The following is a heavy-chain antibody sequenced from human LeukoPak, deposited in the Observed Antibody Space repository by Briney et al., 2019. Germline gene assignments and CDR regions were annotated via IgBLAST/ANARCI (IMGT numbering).Heavy chain of an antibody. CDR3: AKAAAAGPALLDY. J-gene: IGHJ4*02. V-gene: IGHV3-33*06. D-gene: IGHD6-13*01. CDR1: GFTFSSYA. CDR2: IWYDGSNK. Sequence: GGSLRLSCAASGFTFSSYAMSWVRQAPGKGLEWVAVIWYDGSNKYCADSVKGRFTISRDNSKNTLYLQMNSLRVEDTAAYYCAKAAAAGPALLDYWGQGTLVTVSS.